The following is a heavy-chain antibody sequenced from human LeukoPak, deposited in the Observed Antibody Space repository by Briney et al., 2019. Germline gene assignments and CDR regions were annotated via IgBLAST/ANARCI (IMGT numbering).Heavy chain of an antibody. CDR2: IYHSGTT. J-gene: IGHJ4*02. D-gene: IGHD2-2*01. CDR3: ANKVYCSTTSCYHAGF. V-gene: IGHV4-4*02. Sequence: PSETLSLTCAVSGDSLSSSNWWSWVRQPPGKGLEGIGEIYHSGTTNYNPSLKSRVTISMDTSKNQFSLNLRSVTAADTAVYYCANKVYCSTTSCYHAGFWGQGTLVTVSS. CDR1: GDSLSSSNW.